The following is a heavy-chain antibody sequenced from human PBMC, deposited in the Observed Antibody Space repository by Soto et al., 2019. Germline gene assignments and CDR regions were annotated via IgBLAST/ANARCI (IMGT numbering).Heavy chain of an antibody. CDR2: ISYDGGNK. CDR3: ARGDREDIAVVIGVRPGEYGVDV. Sequence: QVYLVESGGGVVQPGRSLRLSCAASGFTFRNYAMHWVRQAPGKGLECVAVISYDGGNKFYRDYVKGRFTISRDNSKNTLYLQINSLRYEDTAVYYCARGDREDIAVVIGVRPGEYGVDVWGQGTTVTVSS. J-gene: IGHJ6*02. V-gene: IGHV3-30-3*01. D-gene: IGHD2-15*01. CDR1: GFTFRNYA.